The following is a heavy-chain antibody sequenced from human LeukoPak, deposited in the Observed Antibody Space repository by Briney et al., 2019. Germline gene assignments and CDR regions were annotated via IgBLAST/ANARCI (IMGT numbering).Heavy chain of an antibody. V-gene: IGHV1-2*07. CDR3: ARVRDYSNSPFNWFDA. CDR2: INPNNPAT. CDR1: GYTFNHNY. D-gene: IGHD6-6*01. J-gene: IGHJ5*02. Sequence: ASVKVSCKASGYTFNHNYLHWVRQAPGQGLEWMGWINPNNPATHSSHKFQGRVTMTSDPSISTVYLEVNRLKPDDTAVYFCARVRDYSNSPFNWFDAWGQGTLVIVSS.